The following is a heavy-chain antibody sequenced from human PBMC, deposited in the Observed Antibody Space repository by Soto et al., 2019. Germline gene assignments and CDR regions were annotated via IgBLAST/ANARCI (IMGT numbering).Heavy chain of an antibody. CDR3: ASRTGCSSTSCYNWFDP. D-gene: IGHD2-2*01. CDR2: IYYSGST. J-gene: IGHJ5*02. Sequence: PSETLSLTCTVSGGSISSGSHYWGWIRQPPGKGLEWIGSIYYSGSTYYNPSLKSRVTISVDTSKNQFSLTVSSVTAADTAVYFCASRTGCSSTSCYNWFDPWGQGILVTVSS. CDR1: GGSISSGSHY. V-gene: IGHV4-39*01.